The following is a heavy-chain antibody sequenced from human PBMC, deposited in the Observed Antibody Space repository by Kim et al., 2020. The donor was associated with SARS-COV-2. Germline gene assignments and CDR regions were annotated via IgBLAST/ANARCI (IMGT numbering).Heavy chain of an antibody. J-gene: IGHJ4*02. CDR3: ARASGGTTVVTWDFDY. V-gene: IGHV1-46*01. CDR2: INPSGGST. Sequence: ASVKVSCKASGYTFTSYYMHWVRQAPGQGLEWMGIINPSGGSTSYAQKFQGRVTMTRDTSTSTVYMELSSLRSEDTAVYYCARASGGTTVVTWDFDYWGQGTLVTVSS. CDR1: GYTFTSYY. D-gene: IGHD4-17*01.